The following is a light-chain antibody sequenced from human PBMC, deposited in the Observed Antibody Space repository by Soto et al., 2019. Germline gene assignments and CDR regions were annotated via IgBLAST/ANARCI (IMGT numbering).Light chain of an antibody. CDR2: AVY. V-gene: IGLV2-14*01. CDR3: SSYTSSSTRDV. J-gene: IGLJ1*01. Sequence: QSALTQPASVSGSPGQSITISCTGTSSDVGDYDYVSWYRQHPGKAPQLLIYAVYNRPSGVSNRFSASKSGTTASLTISGLQAEDEADYFCSSYTSSSTRDVFGAGTKVTVL. CDR1: SSDVGDYDY.